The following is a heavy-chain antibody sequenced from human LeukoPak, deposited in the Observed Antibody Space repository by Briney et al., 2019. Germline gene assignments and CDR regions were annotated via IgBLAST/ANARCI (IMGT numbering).Heavy chain of an antibody. CDR1: GYTFTGYH. J-gene: IGHJ4*02. D-gene: IGHD2-2*01. CDR3: ARDYCSSTSCLFDY. Sequence: ASVKVSCKASGYTFTGYHMHWVRQAPGQGLEWMGRINPNSGDTNYAQKFQGRVAMTRDTSISTAFMELTRLRSDDTAVYYCARDYCSSTSCLFDYWGQGTLVAVSS. V-gene: IGHV1-2*06. CDR2: INPNSGDT.